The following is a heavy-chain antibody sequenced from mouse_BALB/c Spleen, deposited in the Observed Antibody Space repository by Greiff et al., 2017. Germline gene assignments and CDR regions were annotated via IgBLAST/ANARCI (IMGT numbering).Heavy chain of an antibody. Sequence: VQLQESGAELVKPGASVKVSCKASGYAFTSYYMYWVKQSHGKGLEWIGYIDPYNGGTSYNQKFKGKATLTVDKSSSTAYMHLSSLTSEDSAVYYCARREYGYGGFADWGEGTLVTVSA. CDR2: IDPYNGGT. V-gene: IGHV1S135*01. CDR3: ARREYGYGGFAD. CDR1: GYAFTSYY. D-gene: IGHD1-1*01. J-gene: IGHJ3*01.